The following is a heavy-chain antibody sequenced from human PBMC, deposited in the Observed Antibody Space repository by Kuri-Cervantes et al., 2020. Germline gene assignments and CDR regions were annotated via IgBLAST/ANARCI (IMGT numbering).Heavy chain of an antibody. CDR3: ARDPRPYSGSSYYFDY. J-gene: IGHJ4*02. V-gene: IGHV3-33*01. D-gene: IGHD1-26*01. CDR1: GFTFSSYG. CDR2: IWYDGSNK. Sequence: GESLKISCAASGFTFSSYGMHWVRQAPGKGLEWVAVIWYDGSNKYYADSVKGRFTISRDNSKNTLYLQMNSLRAEDTAAYYCARDPRPYSGSSYYFDYWGQGTLVTVSS.